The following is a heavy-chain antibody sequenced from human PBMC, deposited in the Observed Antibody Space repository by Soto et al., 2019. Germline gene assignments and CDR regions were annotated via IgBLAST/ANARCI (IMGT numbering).Heavy chain of an antibody. CDR2: IYYSGST. J-gene: IGHJ5*02. V-gene: IGHV4-31*03. CDR3: ARTDNYYDSSGYYPDSNWFDP. D-gene: IGHD3-22*01. CDR1: GGSISSGGYY. Sequence: QVQLQESGPGLVKPSQTLSLTCTVSGGSISSGGYYWSWIRQHPGKGLEWIGYIYYSGSTYYNPSLKSRVTISVDTSKNQFSLKLSSVTAADTAVYYCARTDNYYDSSGYYPDSNWFDPWGQGTLVTVSS.